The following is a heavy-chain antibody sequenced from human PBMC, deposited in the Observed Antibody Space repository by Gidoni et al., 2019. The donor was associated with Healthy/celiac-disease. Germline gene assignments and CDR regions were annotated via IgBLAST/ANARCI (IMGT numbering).Heavy chain of an antibody. CDR1: GFTFSSYE. V-gene: IGHV3-48*03. D-gene: IGHD2-2*01. Sequence: EVQLVESGGGLVQPGGSLRLSCAASGFTFSSYEMNWVRQAPGKGLEWVSYISSSGSTIYYADSVKGRFTISRDNAKNSLYLQMNSLRAEDTAVYYCARGQYCSSTSCYYYYYGMDVWGQGTTVTVSS. CDR3: ARGQYCSSTSCYYYYYGMDV. J-gene: IGHJ6*02. CDR2: ISSSGSTI.